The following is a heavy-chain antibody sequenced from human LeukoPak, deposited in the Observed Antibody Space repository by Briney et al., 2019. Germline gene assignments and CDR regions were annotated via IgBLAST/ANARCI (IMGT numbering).Heavy chain of an antibody. CDR3: ARDSDYDYVWGSYRHYYYYYMDV. Sequence: GASVNVSCKASGYTFTSYAMNWVRQAPGQGLEWMEWINTNTGNPTYAQGFTGRFVFSLDTSVSTAYLQISSLKAEDTAVYYCARDSDYDYVWGSYRHYYYYYMDVWGKGTTVTVSS. V-gene: IGHV7-4-1*02. D-gene: IGHD3-16*02. J-gene: IGHJ6*03. CDR2: INTNTGNP. CDR1: GYTFTSYA.